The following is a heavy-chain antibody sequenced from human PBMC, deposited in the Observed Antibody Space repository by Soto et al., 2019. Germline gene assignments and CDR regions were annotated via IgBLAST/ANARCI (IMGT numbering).Heavy chain of an antibody. CDR3: ARGFPLGGVSLTANYYYYYMDG. J-gene: IGHJ6*03. D-gene: IGHD3-16*01. V-gene: IGHV3-21*01. CDR1: GFTFSSYA. Sequence: GGSLRLSCGASGFTFSSYAMTWVRQAPGKGLQWVSSISSSSYIYYADSVKGRFTISRDNAKNSLYLQMNSLRAEDTAVYYCARGFPLGGVSLTANYYYYYMDGWGKGNTVTFSS. CDR2: ISSSSYI.